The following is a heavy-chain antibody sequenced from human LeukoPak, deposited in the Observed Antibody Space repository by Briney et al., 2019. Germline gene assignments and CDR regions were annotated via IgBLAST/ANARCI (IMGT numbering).Heavy chain of an antibody. J-gene: IGHJ4*02. D-gene: IGHD1-26*01. Sequence: KPSETLSLTCAAYGGSFSGYYWSWIRQPPGKGLEWIREINHSGSTNYNPSLKSRVTISVDTSKNQFSLKLSSVTAADTAVYYCARGRLPPVGPTWSESSSSFDYWGQGTLVTVSS. CDR2: INHSGST. V-gene: IGHV4-34*01. CDR1: GGSFSGYY. CDR3: ARGRLPPVGPTWSESSSSFDY.